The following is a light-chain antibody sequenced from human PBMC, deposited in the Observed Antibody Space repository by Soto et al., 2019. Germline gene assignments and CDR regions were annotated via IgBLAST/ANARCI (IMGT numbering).Light chain of an antibody. CDR3: CSYAGSYTWG. Sequence: QSALTQPRSVSGSPGQSVTISCTGTSSDVGGYNYVSWYQQHPGKAPKLMIYDVSKRPSGVPDRFSGSKSGNTASLTISGLQAEDEADYYCCSYAGSYTWGFGTGTKLIVL. V-gene: IGLV2-11*01. CDR1: SSDVGGYNY. J-gene: IGLJ1*01. CDR2: DVS.